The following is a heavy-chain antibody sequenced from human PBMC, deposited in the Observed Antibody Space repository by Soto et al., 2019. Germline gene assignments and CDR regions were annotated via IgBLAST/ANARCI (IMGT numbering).Heavy chain of an antibody. Sequence: PSETLSLTCTVSGGSISSYYWSWIRQPPGKGLEWIGYIYYSGSTNYNPSLKSRVTISVDTSKNQFSLKLSSVTAADTAVYYCARDGAYDYSNYGSYYYGMDVWGQGTTVTVSS. CDR3: ARDGAYDYSNYGSYYYGMDV. J-gene: IGHJ6*02. CDR1: GGSISSYY. V-gene: IGHV4-59*01. D-gene: IGHD4-4*01. CDR2: IYYSGST.